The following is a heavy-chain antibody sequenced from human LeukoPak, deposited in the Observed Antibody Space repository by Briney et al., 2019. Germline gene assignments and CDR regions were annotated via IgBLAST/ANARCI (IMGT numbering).Heavy chain of an antibody. V-gene: IGHV5-51*01. CDR2: VYPADSDT. D-gene: IGHD5-18*01. CDR3: ARGGLGSSYGYVY. J-gene: IGHJ4*02. CDR1: GYSFPSYW. Sequence: GESLKISCKGSGYSFPSYWIAWVRQMPGKGLEWMGNVYPADSDTRYSPSFQGQVTISADKSIGTTYLQWTSLKASDTAIYYCARGGLGSSYGYVYWGQGTLVTVSS.